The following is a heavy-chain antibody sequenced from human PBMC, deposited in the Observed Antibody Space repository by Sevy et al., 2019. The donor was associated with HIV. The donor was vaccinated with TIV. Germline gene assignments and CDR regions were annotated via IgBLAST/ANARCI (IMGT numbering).Heavy chain of an antibody. CDR1: GFNFRNYS. D-gene: IGHD2-21*01. Sequence: GGSLRLSCAASGFNFRNYSMTWVRQAPGKGLDWVSYISSGSGTIHYAYSVKDRFTISRDNAKNSLFLQMNSLRDEDTAIYYCARPYCRGDDCYSELDYWGQGILVTVSS. J-gene: IGHJ4*02. V-gene: IGHV3-48*02. CDR2: ISSGSGTI. CDR3: ARPYCRGDDCYSELDY.